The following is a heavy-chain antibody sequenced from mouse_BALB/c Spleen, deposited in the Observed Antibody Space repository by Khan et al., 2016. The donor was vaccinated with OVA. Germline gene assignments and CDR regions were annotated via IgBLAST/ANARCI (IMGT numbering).Heavy chain of an antibody. D-gene: IGHD1-1*01. CDR1: GFSLTTYG. CDR2: IWAGGST. J-gene: IGHJ3*01. CDR3: ARSYYYGAWFAS. Sequence: QVQLKESGPGLVAPSQSLSITCTVSGFSLTTYGVHWVRQPPGKGLEWLGVIWAGGSTNYNSGLMSRLSISKDNSKSLAFLKMNTLHTDDTAMYYCARSYYYGAWFASWGQGTLVTVSA. V-gene: IGHV2-9*02.